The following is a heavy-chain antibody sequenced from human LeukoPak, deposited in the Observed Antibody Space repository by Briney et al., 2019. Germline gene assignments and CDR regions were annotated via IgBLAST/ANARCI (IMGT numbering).Heavy chain of an antibody. D-gene: IGHD3-10*01. Sequence: RSSETLSLTCAVYGGSFSGYYWSWIRQPPGKGLEWIGEINHSGSTNYNPSLKSRVTISVDTSKNQFSLKLSSVTAADTAVYYCARLDVMVRGVIDYWGQGTLVTVSS. V-gene: IGHV4-34*01. CDR2: INHSGST. J-gene: IGHJ4*02. CDR3: ARLDVMVRGVIDY. CDR1: GGSFSGYY.